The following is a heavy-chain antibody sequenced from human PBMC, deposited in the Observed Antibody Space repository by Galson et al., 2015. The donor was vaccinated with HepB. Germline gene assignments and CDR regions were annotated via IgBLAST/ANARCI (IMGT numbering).Heavy chain of an antibody. CDR2: ISPYNGHT. J-gene: IGHJ6*02. CDR1: GSEFLRYG. V-gene: IGHV1-18*01. Sequence: SVTVSCKASGSEFLRYGFMWVRQARGRGLEWMGWISPYNGHTKYAQNLQGRASLTTDTSTRTVYLDLRSLRSDDTAVYYCARGGYCSGSGCHSWDTRAYHYYGLDVWGQGTTVTVSS. CDR3: ARGGYCSGSGCHSWDTRAYHYYGLDV. D-gene: IGHD2-15*01.